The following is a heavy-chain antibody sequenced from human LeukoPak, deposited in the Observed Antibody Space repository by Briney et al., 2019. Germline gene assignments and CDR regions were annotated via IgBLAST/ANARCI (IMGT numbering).Heavy chain of an antibody. CDR2: ISGSGGST. CDR1: GFTFSSYA. Sequence: GGSPRLSCAASGFTFSSYAMSWVRQAPGKGLEWVSAISGSGGSTYYADSVKGRFTISRDNSKNTLYLQINSLRAEDTAVYYCAKSGPYCSGGSCHDFDYWGQGTLVTVSS. D-gene: IGHD2-15*01. J-gene: IGHJ4*02. V-gene: IGHV3-23*01. CDR3: AKSGPYCSGGSCHDFDY.